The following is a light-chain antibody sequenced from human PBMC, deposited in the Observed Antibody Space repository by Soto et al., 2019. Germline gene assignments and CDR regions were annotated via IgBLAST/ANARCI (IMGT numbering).Light chain of an antibody. Sequence: QSVLTQPPSASATPGQRVTISCSGSSSNIGSNTVNWYQQLPGTAPKLLMYTNNQRPSGVPDRFSGSKSGTSASLAISGLQSEDEADYYCAAWDDSLNGVVFGGGTQLTVL. CDR2: TNN. V-gene: IGLV1-44*01. CDR1: SSNIGSNT. J-gene: IGLJ2*01. CDR3: AAWDDSLNGVV.